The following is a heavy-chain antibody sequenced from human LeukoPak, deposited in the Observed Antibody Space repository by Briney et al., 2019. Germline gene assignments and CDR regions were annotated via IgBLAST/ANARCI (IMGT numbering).Heavy chain of an antibody. CDR2: ISYDGSNK. CDR3: ARGHREYYMDV. J-gene: IGHJ6*03. CDR1: GFTFSSYA. Sequence: PGGSLKLSCAASGFTFSSYAMHWVRQAPGKGLEWVAVISYDGSNKYYADSVKGRFTISRDNSKNTLYLQMNSLRAEDTAVYYCARGHREYYMDVWGKGTTVTVSS. V-gene: IGHV3-30*01.